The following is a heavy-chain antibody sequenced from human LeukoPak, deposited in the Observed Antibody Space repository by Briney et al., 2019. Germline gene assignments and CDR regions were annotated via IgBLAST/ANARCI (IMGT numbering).Heavy chain of an antibody. D-gene: IGHD6-19*01. Sequence: GGSLRPSCAASGFTFSTNTMNWVRQAPGKGLEWLSYISDSSTTIYYADSVKGRFTISRDDAKNSLFLQMNSLRAEDTAVYYCATKQWLAPPPDSWGQGTPVSVSS. CDR2: ISDSSTTI. CDR1: GFTFSTNT. J-gene: IGHJ4*02. CDR3: ATKQWLAPPPDS. V-gene: IGHV3-48*01.